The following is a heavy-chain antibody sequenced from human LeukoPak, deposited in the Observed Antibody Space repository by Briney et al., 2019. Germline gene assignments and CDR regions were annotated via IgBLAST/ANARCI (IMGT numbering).Heavy chain of an antibody. Sequence: SETLSLTCTVSGGSISSYYWSWIRQPPGKGLEWTGYIYYSGSTNYNPSLKSRVTISVDTSKNQFSLKLSSVTAADTAVYYCARVDYVWGSYRYPNWFDPWGQGTLVTVSS. V-gene: IGHV4-59*01. J-gene: IGHJ5*02. CDR2: IYYSGST. CDR3: ARVDYVWGSYRYPNWFDP. D-gene: IGHD3-16*02. CDR1: GGSISSYY.